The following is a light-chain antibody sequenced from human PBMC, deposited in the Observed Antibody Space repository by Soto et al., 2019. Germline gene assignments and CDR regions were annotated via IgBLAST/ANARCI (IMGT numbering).Light chain of an antibody. CDR3: QQYGSSPRT. J-gene: IGKJ1*01. Sequence: IVMTQSPATLSVSPGERVTLSCRASQSVNNKVAWYQQKPGQAPSLLIYGAFKRATGIPDRFSGSGSGTDFTLTISRMEPEDFAVYCCQQYGSSPRTFGQGTKVDI. CDR1: QSVNNK. CDR2: GAF. V-gene: IGKV3-20*01.